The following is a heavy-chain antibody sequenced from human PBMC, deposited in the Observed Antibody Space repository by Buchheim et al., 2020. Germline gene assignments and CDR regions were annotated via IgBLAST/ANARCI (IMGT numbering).Heavy chain of an antibody. CDR1: GFTFSSYG. D-gene: IGHD3-22*01. Sequence: QVQLVESGGGVVQPGRSLRLSCAASGFTFSSYGMHWVRQAPGKGLEWVAVIWYDGSNKYYADSVKGRFTISRDNSKNTLYLQMNSLRAEDKAVYYCAREDTYYYDSSGYEMWGQGTL. CDR2: IWYDGSNK. J-gene: IGHJ4*02. V-gene: IGHV3-33*01. CDR3: AREDTYYYDSSGYEM.